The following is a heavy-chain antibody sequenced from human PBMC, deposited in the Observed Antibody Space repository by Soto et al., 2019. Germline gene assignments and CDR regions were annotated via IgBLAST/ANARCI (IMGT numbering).Heavy chain of an antibody. Sequence: GGSLRLSCAASGFTFSSYAMSWVRQAPGKGLEWVSAISGSGGSTYYADSVKGRFTISRDNSKNTLYLQMNSLRAEDTAVYYCAKGPGYCGGDCYSSYYYYYMDVWGKGTTVTVSS. CDR1: GFTFSSYA. J-gene: IGHJ6*03. CDR2: ISGSGGST. CDR3: AKGPGYCGGDCYSSYYYYYMDV. D-gene: IGHD2-21*01. V-gene: IGHV3-23*01.